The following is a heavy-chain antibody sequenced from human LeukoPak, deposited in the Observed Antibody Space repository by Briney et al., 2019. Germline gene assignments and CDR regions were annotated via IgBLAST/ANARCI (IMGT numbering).Heavy chain of an antibody. J-gene: IGHJ4*02. CDR1: GGSISSSSYY. D-gene: IGHD4-11*01. CDR2: IYYSGST. Sequence: SETLSLTCTVSGGSISSSSYYWGWIRQPPGKGLEWIGSIYYSGSTYYNPSLKSRVTISVDTSKNQFSLKLSSVTAADTAVYYCARHALLQPFDYWGQGTLVTVSS. CDR3: ARHALLQPFDY. V-gene: IGHV4-39*01.